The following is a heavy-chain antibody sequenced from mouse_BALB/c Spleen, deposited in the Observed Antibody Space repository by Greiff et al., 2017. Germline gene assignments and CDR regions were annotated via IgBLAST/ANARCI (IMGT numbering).Heavy chain of an antibody. CDR1: GFTFSSYT. J-gene: IGHJ2*01. CDR2: ISSGGSYT. Sequence: EVQLVESGGGLVKPGGSLKLSCAASGFTFSSYTMSWVRQTPEKRLEWVATISSGGSYTYYPDSVKGRFTIARDNAKNTRYLQMSSLKSEDTAMYYCTSDGDYYGSRPYDYWGQGTTLTVSA. D-gene: IGHD1-1*01. V-gene: IGHV5-6-4*01. CDR3: TSDGDYYGSRPYDY.